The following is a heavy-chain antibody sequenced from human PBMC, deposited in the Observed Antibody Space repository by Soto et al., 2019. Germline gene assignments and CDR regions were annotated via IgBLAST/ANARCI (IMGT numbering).Heavy chain of an antibody. CDR1: GFSFSDHY. D-gene: IGHD2-15*01. V-gene: IGHV3-72*01. CDR3: VNYIAGTPN. Sequence: EVQLVESGGDLVQPGGSLTLSCAASGFSFSDHYMEGVRQAPGKGLEWVGRTRHKVENYNTEYAASVKGRFTISRDASKNSLYLQMNSLKTDDTAVYFCVNYIAGTPNWGQGTLVTVSS. CDR2: TRHKVENYNT. J-gene: IGHJ4*02.